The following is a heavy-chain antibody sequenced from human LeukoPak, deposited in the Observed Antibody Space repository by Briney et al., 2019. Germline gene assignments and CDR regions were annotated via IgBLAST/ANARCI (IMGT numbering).Heavy chain of an antibody. CDR3: ARSLDTAMVLSPSYFDS. V-gene: IGHV3-48*03. D-gene: IGHD5-18*01. J-gene: IGHJ4*02. CDR1: GFSFSSYE. CDR2: ISRSATTI. Sequence: GGSLRLSCEVSGFSFSSYEMNWVRQAPGKGLKWVSYISRSATTISYADSVKGRFTISRDNAKNSLYLQMNSLRTEDTAVYYCARSLDTAMVLSPSYFDSWGQGTLVTVSS.